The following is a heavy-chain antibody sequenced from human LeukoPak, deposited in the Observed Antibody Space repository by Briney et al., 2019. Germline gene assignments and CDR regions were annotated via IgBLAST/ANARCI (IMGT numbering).Heavy chain of an antibody. CDR2: IRSKAYGGTT. V-gene: IGHV3-49*04. D-gene: IGHD1-7*01. CDR3: SRIAVVWNFLSDY. J-gene: IGHJ4*02. CDR1: GFTFGDYA. Sequence: GRSLRLSCTASGFTFGDYAMSWVRQAPGKGLEWVGFIRSKAYGGTTEYAASVKGRFTISRDDSKSIAHLQMNSLKTEDTAVYYCSRIAVVWNFLSDYWGQGTLVTVSS.